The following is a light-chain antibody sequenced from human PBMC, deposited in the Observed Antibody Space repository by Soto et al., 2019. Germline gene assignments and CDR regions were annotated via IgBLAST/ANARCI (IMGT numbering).Light chain of an antibody. Sequence: QSVLTQPPSVSGAPGQRVTISCTGSSANIGAAYNVDWYQQLPGTAPKLIIYEVSNRPSGVSNRFSGSKSDNTASLTISGLQAEDEADYYCSSYASSTAYVFGTGTKVTVL. CDR3: SSYASSTAYV. CDR1: SANIGAAYN. CDR2: EVS. J-gene: IGLJ1*01. V-gene: IGLV1-40*01.